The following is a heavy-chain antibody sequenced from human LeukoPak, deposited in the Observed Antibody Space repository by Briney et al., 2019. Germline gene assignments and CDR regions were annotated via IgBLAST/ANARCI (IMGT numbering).Heavy chain of an antibody. D-gene: IGHD1-14*01. CDR3: ARKKGSRTYFDY. CDR2: IYYSAST. Sequence: SSETLSLTCTVSGGSISSYYWSWIRQPPRKGQEWIGYIYYSASTNHTPSLKSRVTISVDTSKNPFSLNLSSVTAADTAVYYCARKKGSRTYFDYWGQGTLVTVSS. J-gene: IGHJ4*02. CDR1: GGSISSYY. V-gene: IGHV4-59*08.